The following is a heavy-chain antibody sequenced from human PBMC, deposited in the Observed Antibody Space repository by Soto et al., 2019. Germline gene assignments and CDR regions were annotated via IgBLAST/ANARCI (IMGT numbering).Heavy chain of an antibody. CDR2: IIPILGIA. V-gene: IGHV1-69*08. CDR1: GGTFSSYT. Sequence: QVQLVQSGAEVKKPGSSVKVSCKASGGTFSSYTISWVRQAPGQGLEWMGRIIPILGIANYAQKFQGRVTXXAXKXXSTAYMELSSLRSEDTAVYYCARDRRGTAMVHFDYWGQGTLVTVSS. CDR3: ARDRRGTAMVHFDY. D-gene: IGHD5-18*01. J-gene: IGHJ4*02.